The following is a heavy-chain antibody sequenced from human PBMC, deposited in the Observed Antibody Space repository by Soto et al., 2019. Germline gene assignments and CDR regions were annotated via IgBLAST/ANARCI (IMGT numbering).Heavy chain of an antibody. Sequence: ASVKVSCKAPGYTFTSYGISWVRQAPGQGLEWMGWISAYNGNTNYAQKLQGRVTMTTDTSTSTAYMELRSLRSDDTAVYYCAREGQWQPWGYYYYYGMDVWGQGTTVTVSS. CDR2: ISAYNGNT. V-gene: IGHV1-18*01. CDR3: AREGQWQPWGYYYYYGMDV. CDR1: GYTFTSYG. D-gene: IGHD6-19*01. J-gene: IGHJ6*02.